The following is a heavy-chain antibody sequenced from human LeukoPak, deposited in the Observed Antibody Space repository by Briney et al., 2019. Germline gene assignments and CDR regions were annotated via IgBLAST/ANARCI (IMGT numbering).Heavy chain of an antibody. V-gene: IGHV4-34*01. CDR2: INHSGST. CDR1: GGSFSGYY. J-gene: IGHJ6*03. CDR3: ATRYGDYDTYYFMDV. D-gene: IGHD4-17*01. Sequence: SETLSLTCAVYGGSFSGYYWSWIRQPPGKGLEWIGEINHSGSTNYNPSLKSRVTISVDTSKTQFSLKLSSVTAADTAVYYCATRYGDYDTYYFMDVWGKGTTVTISS.